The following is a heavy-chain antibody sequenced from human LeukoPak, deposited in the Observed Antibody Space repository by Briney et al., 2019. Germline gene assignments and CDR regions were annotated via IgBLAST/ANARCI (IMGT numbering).Heavy chain of an antibody. V-gene: IGHV3-30*02. CDR3: AKSAGGVVVTATHPDFDY. CDR1: GFTFSSYG. CDR2: IRYDGSNK. J-gene: IGHJ4*02. Sequence: PGGSLRLSCAASGFTFSSYGMHWVRQAPGKGLEWVAFIRYDGSNKYYADSVKGRFTISRDNSKNTLYLQMNSLRAEDTAVYYCAKSAGGVVVTATHPDFDYWGQGTLVTVSS. D-gene: IGHD2-21*02.